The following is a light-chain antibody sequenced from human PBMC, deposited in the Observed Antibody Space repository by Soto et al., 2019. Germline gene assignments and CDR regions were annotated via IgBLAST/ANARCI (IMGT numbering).Light chain of an antibody. CDR1: QSVSSN. CDR3: HQYNNWPSWT. J-gene: IGKJ1*01. V-gene: IGKV3D-15*01. CDR2: GAS. Sequence: EIVMTHSPATVSVSPWERATLSCRASQSVSSNLARYQQKPGQAPSLLIYGASRRATGIPDRFSGSGSGTEFTLTISSLQPEDFAVYYCHQYNNWPSWTFGQGTKVDIK.